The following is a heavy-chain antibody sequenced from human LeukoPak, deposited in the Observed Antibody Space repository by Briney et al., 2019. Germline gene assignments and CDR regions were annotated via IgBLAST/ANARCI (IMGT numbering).Heavy chain of an antibody. CDR1: GVNFDIFG. CDR2: ITWSGSST. CDR3: AMKFSGDYYYMDV. V-gene: IGHV3-20*04. J-gene: IGHJ6*03. Sequence: GGSLRLSCAASGVNFDIFGMSWVRQVPGKGLEWVSGITWSGSSTGYADFVKGGFTISRDNAKRNLYLQMNSLRVEDTALYYCAMKFSGDYYYMDVWGKGTTVIVSS. D-gene: IGHD3-10*01.